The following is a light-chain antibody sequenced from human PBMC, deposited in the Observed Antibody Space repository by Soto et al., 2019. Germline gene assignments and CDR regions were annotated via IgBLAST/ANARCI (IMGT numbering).Light chain of an antibody. CDR2: DAS. J-gene: IGKJ2*01. Sequence: DIQLTQSPSTLSAFVGDRVTITCRASQSINNWLAWYQQKPGEAPKLLIYDASSLESGVPPRFSGSGSGTEFTLTISSLQPDDFATYYCQQYRSAYTFGQGTKLEIK. CDR1: QSINNW. V-gene: IGKV1-5*01. CDR3: QQYRSAYT.